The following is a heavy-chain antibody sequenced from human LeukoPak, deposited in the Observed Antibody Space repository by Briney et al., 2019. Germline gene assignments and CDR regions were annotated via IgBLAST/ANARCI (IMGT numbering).Heavy chain of an antibody. J-gene: IGHJ5*02. CDR2: VDADGSTT. CDR1: GFTFSTYW. D-gene: IGHD5-24*01. Sequence: TGGSLRLSCVVSGFTFSTYWMHWVRQAPGKGLVWVSRVDADGSTTTYADSVKGRFTISRDNGINTVYLQMNSLRAEDTAVYYCARGFDGYPFGWWFDPWGQGTLVTVSS. CDR3: ARGFDGYPFGWWFDP. V-gene: IGHV3-74*01.